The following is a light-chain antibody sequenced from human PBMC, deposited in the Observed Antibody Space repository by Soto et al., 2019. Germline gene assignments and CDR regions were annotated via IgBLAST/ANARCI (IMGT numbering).Light chain of an antibody. J-gene: IGLJ1*01. CDR2: EVS. V-gene: IGLV2-14*01. CDR3: SSYTSSSIAYV. Sequence: QSALTQPASVSGSPGQSITISCTGTSSDVGGYNYVSWYQQHPGKAPKLMIYEVSNRPSGVSNRFSGSKSGNTASLTIPGLQAEDDADYYCSSYTSSSIAYVFGTGTKVTVL. CDR1: SSDVGGYNY.